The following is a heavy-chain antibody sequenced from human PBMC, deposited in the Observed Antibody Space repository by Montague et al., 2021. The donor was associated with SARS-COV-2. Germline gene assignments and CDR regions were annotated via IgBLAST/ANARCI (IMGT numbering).Heavy chain of an antibody. CDR1: GFSVSSSV. CDR3: ARGPHYCSGGYCF. V-gene: IGHV3-30*04. Sequence: SLRLSCAASGFSVSSSVLHWVRQAPGKGLEWVAVNSYDVNIQNYIYSXXVLFTISRDNSKNTLYLQMNGLRPDDTAVSYCARGPHYCSGGYCFWGQGALVTVSS. D-gene: IGHD2-15*01. CDR2: NSYDVNIQ. J-gene: IGHJ4*02.